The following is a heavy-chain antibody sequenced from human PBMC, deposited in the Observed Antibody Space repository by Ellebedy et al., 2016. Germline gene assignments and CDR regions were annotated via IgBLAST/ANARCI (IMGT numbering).Heavy chain of an antibody. J-gene: IGHJ3*02. CDR3: TRTTFGFDI. D-gene: IGHD3-16*01. CDR2: VRTKVNSYAT. CDR1: GFTFSGSA. V-gene: IGHV3-73*01. Sequence: GESLKISXAASGFTFSGSAMHWVRQASGKGLEWVGRVRTKVNSYATAYAASVTGRFTISRDDSKTTAYLQMNSLKTEDTAVYYCTRTTFGFDIWGQGTMVTVSS.